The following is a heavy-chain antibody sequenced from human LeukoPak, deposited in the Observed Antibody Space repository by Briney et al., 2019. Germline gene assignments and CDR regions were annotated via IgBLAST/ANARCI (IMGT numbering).Heavy chain of an antibody. D-gene: IGHD4-11*01. Sequence: ASVKVSCTASGYTFTSYYMHWVRQAPGQGLEWMGMINPSGGSTNYARKFQGRVTMTRDTSTSTVYMELSSLRSEDTAVYYCARGLQLYSWFDPWGQGTLVTVSS. CDR3: ARGLQLYSWFDP. CDR1: GYTFTSYY. V-gene: IGHV1-46*01. CDR2: INPSGGST. J-gene: IGHJ5*02.